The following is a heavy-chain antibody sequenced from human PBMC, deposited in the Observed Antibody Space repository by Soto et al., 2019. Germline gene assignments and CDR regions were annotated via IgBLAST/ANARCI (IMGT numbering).Heavy chain of an antibody. J-gene: IGHJ6*04. D-gene: IGHD6-19*01. V-gene: IGHV3-15*01. Sequence: WGSLRLSWGALGFNFSNAWSSWVSQAPGKGLEWVGRIKSKTDGGTTDYAAPVKGRFTISRDDSKNTLYLQMNSLKTEDTVVYYCTTDYLLAVRDVWGKGTTVTVSS. CDR3: TTDYLLAVRDV. CDR1: GFNFSNAW. CDR2: IKSKTDGGTT.